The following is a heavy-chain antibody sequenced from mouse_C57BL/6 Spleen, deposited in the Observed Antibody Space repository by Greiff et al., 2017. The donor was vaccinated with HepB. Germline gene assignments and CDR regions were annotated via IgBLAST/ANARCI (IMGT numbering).Heavy chain of an antibody. CDR2: INPSSGYT. V-gene: IGHV1-4*01. Sequence: QVQLQQSGAELARPGASVKMSCKASGYTFTSYTMHWVKQRPGQGLGWIGYINPSSGYTKYNQKFKDKATLTADKSSSTAYMQLSSLTSEDSAVYYCARGVAVTTVPSWFAYWGQGTLVTVSA. CDR1: GYTFTSYT. J-gene: IGHJ3*01. CDR3: ARGVAVTTVPSWFAY. D-gene: IGHD2-2*01.